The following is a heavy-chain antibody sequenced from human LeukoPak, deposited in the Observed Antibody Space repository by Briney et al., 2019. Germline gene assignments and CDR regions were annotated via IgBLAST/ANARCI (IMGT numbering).Heavy chain of an antibody. D-gene: IGHD3-22*01. Sequence: KTSETLSLTCNVSGVSISSSSYYWGWIRQPPGKGLEWIGSIYYSGSTYYNPSLKSRVTISVDTSKNQFSLKLSSVTAADTAVYYCARRHHSSGYYFVFYYYYMDVWGKGTTVTISS. CDR3: ARRHHSSGYYFVFYYYYMDV. CDR2: IYYSGST. CDR1: GVSISSSSYY. V-gene: IGHV4-39*01. J-gene: IGHJ6*03.